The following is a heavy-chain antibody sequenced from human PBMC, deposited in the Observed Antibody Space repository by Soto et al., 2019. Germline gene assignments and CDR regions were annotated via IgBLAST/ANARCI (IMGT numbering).Heavy chain of an antibody. V-gene: IGHV3-30*18. CDR2: VSHDGRNT. D-gene: IGHD6-19*01. CDR3: AKGGRQWLVTSDFNY. Sequence: VQLVESGGGVVQPGRSLRLSCAASGFTFSDYAMHWVRQAPGKGLEWVAVVSHDGRNTHYADSVKGRFTISRDSSKNTVSLEMTSLRDADTAVYYCAKGGRQWLVTSDFNYWGQGALVTVSS. J-gene: IGHJ4*02. CDR1: GFTFSDYA.